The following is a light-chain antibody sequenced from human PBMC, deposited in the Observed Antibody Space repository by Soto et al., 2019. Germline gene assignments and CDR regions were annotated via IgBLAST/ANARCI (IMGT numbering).Light chain of an antibody. J-gene: IGKJ1*01. CDR3: HQYDKWSRT. CDR2: FAS. Sequence: VMTQSPATLSVSPGERAALSCRASQSVSTNLAWYQQKPGQPPRRLIYFASTSATAVPARCTAGGFGTAFTLTTRSLQTDELAVDDSHQYDKWSRTFGQRTKVQV. V-gene: IGKV3-15*01. CDR1: QSVSTN.